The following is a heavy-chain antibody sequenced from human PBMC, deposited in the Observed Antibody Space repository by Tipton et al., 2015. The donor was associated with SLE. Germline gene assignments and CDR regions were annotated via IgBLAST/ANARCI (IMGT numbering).Heavy chain of an antibody. D-gene: IGHD3-22*01. CDR1: RGSMGPLY. CDR3: ARASGGLLPFDY. CDR2: VHHSGIT. V-gene: IGHV4-59*11. J-gene: IGHJ4*02. Sequence: TLSLTCTVSRGSMGPLYWSWIRQSPGKGLEWIGYVHHSGITNYNSSLKSRVAISLDTSRNQFSLKLSSVTAADTAVYYCARASGGLLPFDYWGQGTLVTVSS.